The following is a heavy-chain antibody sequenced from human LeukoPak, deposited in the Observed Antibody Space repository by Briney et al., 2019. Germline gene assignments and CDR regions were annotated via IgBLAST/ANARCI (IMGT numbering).Heavy chain of an antibody. V-gene: IGHV3-23*01. CDR3: ATEGGSGSYYSRDPFDY. J-gene: IGHJ4*02. D-gene: IGHD3-10*01. CDR2: ISGSGGST. CDR1: GLTFSSNA. Sequence: GGSLRLSCAVSGLTFSSNAMSWVRQAPGKGLEWVSGISGSGGSTYYAGSVKGRFTISRDNSKNMLYLQMNSLRAEDTALYYCATEGGSGSYYSRDPFDYWGQGTLVTVSS.